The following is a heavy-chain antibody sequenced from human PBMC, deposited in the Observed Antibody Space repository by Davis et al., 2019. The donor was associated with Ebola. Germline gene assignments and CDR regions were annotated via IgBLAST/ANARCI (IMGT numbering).Heavy chain of an antibody. V-gene: IGHV3-30-3*01. CDR1: GFTFGDSA. J-gene: IGHJ5*02. CDR2: ISSDGNKK. Sequence: GESLKISCAASGFTFGDSAMHWVRQAPGKGLEWVAVISSDGNKKYYADSVKGRFTISRDNSNNTVYVQMSGLRADDTAVYYCARSDSSGIFDPWGQGTLVTVSP. D-gene: IGHD3-22*01. CDR3: ARSDSSGIFDP.